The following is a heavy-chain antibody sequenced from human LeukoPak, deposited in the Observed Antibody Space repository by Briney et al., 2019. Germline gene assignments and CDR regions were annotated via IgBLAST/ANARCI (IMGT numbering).Heavy chain of an antibody. CDR3: VRHPSLSSRYIAPRPSYVFDS. CDR1: GGSIINRSYY. J-gene: IGHJ4*02. D-gene: IGHD6-6*01. V-gene: IGHV4-39*01. CDR2: MYYSGST. Sequence: SSETLSLTCTVSGGSIINRSYYWGWIRQPPGKGLEWIGSMYYSGSTHYNPSLQSRVTISVDTSMNQFSLKLSSVTAADTAVYYCVRHPSLSSRYIAPRPSYVFDSWGQGTLVTVSS.